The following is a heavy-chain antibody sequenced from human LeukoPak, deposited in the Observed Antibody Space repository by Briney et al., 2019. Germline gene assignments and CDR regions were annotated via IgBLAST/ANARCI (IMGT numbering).Heavy chain of an antibody. D-gene: IGHD3-22*01. CDR2: IYYSGST. Sequence: SETLSLTCTVSGGSISSYYWSWIRQPPGKGLEWIGYIYYSGSTNYNPSLKSRVTISVDTSKNQFSLKLSSVTAADTAVYYCARGDFDYDSSGSYDYWGQGTLVTVSS. J-gene: IGHJ4*02. V-gene: IGHV4-59*12. CDR3: ARGDFDYDSSGSYDY. CDR1: GGSISSYY.